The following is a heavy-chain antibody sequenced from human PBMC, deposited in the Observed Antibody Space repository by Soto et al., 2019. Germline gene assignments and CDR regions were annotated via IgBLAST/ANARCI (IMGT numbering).Heavy chain of an antibody. D-gene: IGHD5-18*01. CDR3: ASTAMVTARFDY. Sequence: ASVKVSCKASGYSFSSYGVNWVRQAPGQGLEWMGGIIPIFGTANYAQKFQGRVTITADESTSTAYMELSSLRSEDTAVYYCASTAMVTARFDYWGQGTLVTVSS. CDR1: GYSFSSYG. CDR2: IIPIFGTA. J-gene: IGHJ4*02. V-gene: IGHV1-69*13.